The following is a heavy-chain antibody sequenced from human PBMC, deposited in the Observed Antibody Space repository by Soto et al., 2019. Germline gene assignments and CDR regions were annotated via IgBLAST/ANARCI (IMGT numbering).Heavy chain of an antibody. D-gene: IGHD3-3*01. V-gene: IGHV1-2*02. Sequence: ASVKVSCKASGYTFTGHYIHWVRQAPEQGPEWMGEIGPESGATRYAQKFQGRVTMTMDMSITTVYMELNSLRAEDTAVYYCAKVRSTTIFDVVSLFDYWGQGTLVTVSS. CDR2: IGPESGAT. CDR1: GYTFTGHY. CDR3: AKVRSTTIFDVVSLFDY. J-gene: IGHJ4*02.